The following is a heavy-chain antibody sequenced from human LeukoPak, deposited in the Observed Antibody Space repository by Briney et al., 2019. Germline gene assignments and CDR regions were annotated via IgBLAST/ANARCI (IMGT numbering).Heavy chain of an antibody. CDR2: IYAGDSDT. CDR3: ARQLKTNWAFGP. V-gene: IGHV5-51*01. D-gene: IGHD7-27*01. Sequence: GESLKISCKGSGYKFTNYWIAWVRQVPGKGLEWMGIIYAGDSDTKHSPSFQGQVTISVDQSNTTAFLQWSTLKSSDTAIYYCARQLKTNWAFGPWGQGTLVTVSS. J-gene: IGHJ5*02. CDR1: GYKFTNYW.